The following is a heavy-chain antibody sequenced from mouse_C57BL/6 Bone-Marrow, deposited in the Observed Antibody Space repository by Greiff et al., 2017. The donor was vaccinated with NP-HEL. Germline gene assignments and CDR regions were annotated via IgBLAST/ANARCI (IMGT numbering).Heavy chain of an antibody. Sequence: VQLQQSGAELVRPGASVKLSCTASGFNIKDDYMHWVKQRPEQGLEWIGWIDPENGDTEYASKFQGKATITADTSSNTAYLQLSSLTSEDTAVYYCTTGRGYYGSSCWLAYWGQGTLVTVSA. D-gene: IGHD1-1*01. J-gene: IGHJ3*01. CDR2: IDPENGDT. CDR1: GFNIKDDY. V-gene: IGHV14-4*01. CDR3: TTGRGYYGSSCWLAY.